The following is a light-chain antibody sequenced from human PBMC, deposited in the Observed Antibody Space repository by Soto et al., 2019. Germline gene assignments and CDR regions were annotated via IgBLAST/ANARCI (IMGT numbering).Light chain of an antibody. CDR3: QQRGSWPWT. J-gene: IGKJ1*01. V-gene: IGKV3-11*01. Sequence: EIVLTQSPATLSLSPGERATLSCRAGQSVSSYLAWYQHKPGQAPRLLIYDASNRATGIPARFSGSGSGTDFTLTISSLETEDFAVYYCQQRGSWPWTFGQGTKVEIK. CDR2: DAS. CDR1: QSVSSY.